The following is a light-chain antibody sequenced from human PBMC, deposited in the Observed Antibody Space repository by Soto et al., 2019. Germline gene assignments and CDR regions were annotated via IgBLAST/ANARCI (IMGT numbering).Light chain of an antibody. Sequence: EIVLTQSPGTLSLSPGERATLSCRASQRVSSSYLAWYQQKPGQAPRPLIYGASSRAIGIPDRFSGSGSGTDFTLTISRLEPEDFGVYYCQQYGSSPWTFGQGTTVEIK. V-gene: IGKV3-20*01. CDR1: QRVSSSY. J-gene: IGKJ1*01. CDR2: GAS. CDR3: QQYGSSPWT.